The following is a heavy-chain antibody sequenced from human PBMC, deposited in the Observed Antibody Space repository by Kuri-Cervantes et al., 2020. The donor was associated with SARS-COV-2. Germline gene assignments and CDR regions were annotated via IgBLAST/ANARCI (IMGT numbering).Heavy chain of an antibody. CDR3: ARDVGDSGSDY. CDR1: GFTFSTYD. V-gene: IGHV3-33*08. Sequence: GGSLRLSCAASGFTFSTYDMYWVRQAPGKGLEWVAFIWNDGSNKYYADSVKGRFTISRDNSKNTLYLQMDSLRGDDTAVYYCARDVGDSGSDYWGQGTLVTSPQ. CDR2: IWNDGSNK. J-gene: IGHJ4*02. D-gene: IGHD3-10*01.